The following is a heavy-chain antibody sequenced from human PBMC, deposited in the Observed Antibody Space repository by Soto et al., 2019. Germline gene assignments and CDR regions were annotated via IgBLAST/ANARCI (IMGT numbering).Heavy chain of an antibody. D-gene: IGHD2-21*01. CDR1: GFSLRTPTMR. V-gene: IGHV2-70*04. J-gene: IGHJ4*02. Sequence: SGPTLVNPTQTLTLTCTVAGFSLRTPTMRVSWLRQPPGKALEWLGRIDWNDDKFYNTSLTSRLTISKDTSNSRVVLTLTNVDPVDPATYFCARMKHQGPYYFDFWGQGALVTACS. CDR3: ARMKHQGPYYFDF. CDR2: IDWNDDK.